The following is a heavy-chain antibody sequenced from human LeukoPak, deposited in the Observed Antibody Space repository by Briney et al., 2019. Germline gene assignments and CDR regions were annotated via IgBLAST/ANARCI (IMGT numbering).Heavy chain of an antibody. Sequence: GASVKVSCKASGYTFTGSYMHWVRQAPGQGLEWMGWINPNSGGTNYAQKFQGRVTMTRDTSISTAYMELSRLRSDDTAVYYCARVGFLEWLLSHFAYWGQGALVTVSS. V-gene: IGHV1-2*02. J-gene: IGHJ4*02. CDR3: ARVGFLEWLLSHFAY. CDR2: INPNSGGT. D-gene: IGHD3-3*01. CDR1: GYTFTGSY.